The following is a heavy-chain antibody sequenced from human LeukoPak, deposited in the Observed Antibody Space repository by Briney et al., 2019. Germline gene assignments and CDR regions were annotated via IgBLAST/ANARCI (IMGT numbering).Heavy chain of an antibody. CDR2: ISGNSKTI. CDR1: GFSFSTYG. J-gene: IGHJ4*02. Sequence: PGGSLRLSCAASGFSFSTYGMNWVRQAPGKGLEWVSYISGNSKTIYYADSVKGRFTISRDNAKNSLYLQMNSLRDEDTAVYYCAKESGALGAPLYDYWGQGILVTGSS. D-gene: IGHD4/OR15-4a*01. V-gene: IGHV3-48*02. CDR3: AKESGALGAPLYDY.